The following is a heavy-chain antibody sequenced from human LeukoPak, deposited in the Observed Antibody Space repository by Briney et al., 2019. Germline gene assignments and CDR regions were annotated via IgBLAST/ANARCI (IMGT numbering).Heavy chain of an antibody. J-gene: IGHJ4*02. CDR3: AREDTGDLAFDY. Sequence: GGSLRLSCAASGFTVSSHYMTWVRQAPGRGLEWVSVIYRDGKTYYADSVKGRFTISRDNSKNTLYLQMNSLKTEDTPVYYCAREDTGDLAFDYWGQGTLVTVSS. V-gene: IGHV3-66*02. CDR1: GFTVSSHY. CDR2: IYRDGKT. D-gene: IGHD1-1*01.